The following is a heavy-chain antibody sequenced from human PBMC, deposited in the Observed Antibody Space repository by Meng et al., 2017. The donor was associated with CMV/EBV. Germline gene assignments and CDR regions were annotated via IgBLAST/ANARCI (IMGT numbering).Heavy chain of an antibody. CDR2: IRYDGSNK. D-gene: IGHD3-3*01. CDR1: GFTFSSYG. J-gene: IGHJ3*02. V-gene: IGHV3-30*02. CDR3: AKDPSYDFRSGYYTDPNDAFDI. Sequence: GESLKISCASSGFTFSSYGLHWVRQAPGKGLGGVAFIRYDGSNKYYADSVKGRFTISRDNSKNTPYLQMNSLRAEDTAVYYCAKDPSYDFRSGYYTDPNDAFDIWGQGTMVTVSS.